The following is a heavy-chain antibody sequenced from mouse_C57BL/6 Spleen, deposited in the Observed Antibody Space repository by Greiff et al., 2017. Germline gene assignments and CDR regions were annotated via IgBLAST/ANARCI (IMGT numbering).Heavy chain of an antibody. CDR3: ARDYGSSWGFAY. Sequence: VQLQQPGAELVKPGASVKLSCKASGYTFTSYWMNWVKQRPGQGLEWIGMIHPNSGSTNYNEKFKSKATLTVDKASSTAYMQLSSLTSEDSAVYYCARDYGSSWGFAYWGQGTLVTVSA. V-gene: IGHV1-64*01. D-gene: IGHD1-1*01. J-gene: IGHJ3*01. CDR2: IHPNSGST. CDR1: GYTFTSYW.